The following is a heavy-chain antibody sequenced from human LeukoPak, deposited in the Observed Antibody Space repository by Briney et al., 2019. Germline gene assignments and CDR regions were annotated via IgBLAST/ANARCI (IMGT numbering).Heavy chain of an antibody. CDR3: ARGQKYRSGYTVTELGSGYFDY. D-gene: IGHD5-18*01. J-gene: IGHJ4*02. V-gene: IGHV4-4*07. Sequence: SETLSLTCTVSSGSISSYYWSWIRQPAGKGLEWIGRIYTTGSTNYSPSLKSRVTISVDTSKNQFSLRLSSVTAADTAVYYCARGQKYRSGYTVTELGSGYFDYWGQGTLVTVSS. CDR1: SGSISSYY. CDR2: IYTTGST.